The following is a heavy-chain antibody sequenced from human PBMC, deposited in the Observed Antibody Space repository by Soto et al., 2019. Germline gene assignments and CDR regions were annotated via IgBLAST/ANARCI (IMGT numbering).Heavy chain of an antibody. CDR2: ISYDGSNK. V-gene: IGHV3-30*18. CDR1: GFTFSSYG. D-gene: IGHD3-16*01. CDR3: AKDRAEYVDYYYYGMDV. J-gene: IGHJ6*02. Sequence: QVQLVESGGGVVQPGRSLRLSCAASGFTFSSYGMHWVRQAPGKGLEWVAVISYDGSNKYYADSVKGRFTISRDNSKNTLYLKMNSLRAEDTAVYYCAKDRAEYVDYYYYGMDVCGQGTTVTVSS.